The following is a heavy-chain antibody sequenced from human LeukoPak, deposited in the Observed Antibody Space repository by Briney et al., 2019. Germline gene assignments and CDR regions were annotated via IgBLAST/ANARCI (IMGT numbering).Heavy chain of an antibody. V-gene: IGHV3-30*04. CDR2: TSPDEGLK. CDR1: GFTFANYV. D-gene: IGHD1-26*01. CDR3: TRDPILGAPDYFDY. J-gene: IGHJ4*02. Sequence: GGSLRLTCVASGFTFANYVTHWVRQAPGKGLEWVAVTSPDEGLKFYGDSVKGRFTISRDNSKNTMYLQMNNLREEDTAVYYCTRDPILGAPDYFDYWGQGALVTVSS.